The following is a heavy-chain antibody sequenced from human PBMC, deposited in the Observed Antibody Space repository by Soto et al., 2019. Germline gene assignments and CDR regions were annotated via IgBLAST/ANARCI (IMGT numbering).Heavy chain of an antibody. Sequence: QLQESGPGLVKPSQTLSLICTVSGGSISSGGYSWNWIRQHPGKGLEWIGHIYKSGATYYSPSLKSRVIISVDTSKNRFSLSLTSVTAGDTAIYYCAASPTGGDDNWFDPWGQGTLVTVSS. CDR3: AASPTGGDDNWFDP. V-gene: IGHV4-31*03. D-gene: IGHD7-27*01. J-gene: IGHJ5*02. CDR1: GGSISSGGYS. CDR2: IYKSGAT.